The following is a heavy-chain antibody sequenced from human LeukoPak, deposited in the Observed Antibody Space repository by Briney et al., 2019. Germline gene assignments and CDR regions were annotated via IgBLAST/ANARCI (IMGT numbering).Heavy chain of an antibody. CDR1: GFTFDDYA. D-gene: IGHD1-26*01. J-gene: IGHJ5*02. Sequence: GGSLRLSCAASGFTFDDYAMHWVRQAPGKGLEWVSGISWNSGSIGYADSVKGRFTISRDNSKNTLYLQMNSLRAEDTAVYYCAKDQVGAQYNWFDPWGQGTLVTVSS. CDR3: AKDQVGAQYNWFDP. V-gene: IGHV3-9*01. CDR2: ISWNSGSI.